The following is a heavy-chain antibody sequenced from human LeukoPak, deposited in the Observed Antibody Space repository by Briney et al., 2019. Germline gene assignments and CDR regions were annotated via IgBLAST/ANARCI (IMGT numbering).Heavy chain of an antibody. V-gene: IGHV3-33*01. Sequence: GGSLRLSCAASGFTFNRYGMHWVRQAPGKGLKWVAVAYGDGTDKYYADSVKGRFTISKDLSQNRLYMQMNSLRAEDAAMYYCATGGRFYYDLWGQGTLVTVSS. J-gene: IGHJ4*02. CDR3: ATGGRFYYDL. CDR1: GFTFNRYG. CDR2: AYGDGTDK. D-gene: IGHD2-15*01.